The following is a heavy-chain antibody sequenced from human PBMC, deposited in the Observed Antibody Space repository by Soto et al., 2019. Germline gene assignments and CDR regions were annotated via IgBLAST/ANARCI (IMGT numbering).Heavy chain of an antibody. D-gene: IGHD4-17*01. Sequence: LRLSCAASGFTYSYFAMMRVRKTPAKGLEWFAGILGRGTTYHTDSVKGRFTSPTHDYKSTLSHELNSLRDDDTAVYHCAKDAVYGDGLWLPESWGQGNRVTVAS. V-gene: IGHV3-23*01. CDR1: GFTYSYFA. CDR2: ILGRGTT. CDR3: AKDAVYGDGLWLPES. J-gene: IGHJ4*02.